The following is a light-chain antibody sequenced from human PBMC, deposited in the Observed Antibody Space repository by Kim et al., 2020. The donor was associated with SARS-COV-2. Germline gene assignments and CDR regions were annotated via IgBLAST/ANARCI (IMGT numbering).Light chain of an antibody. CDR3: AAWDDSLTGRA. J-gene: IGLJ2*01. Sequence: ELTQPPSASGSPGQTVTISCSGSSSNIGSHYVYWYQHLPGRAPKTLIYRSDQRPSGVPDRFSSSKSGTSAYLAISGLRSEDEADYYCAAWDDSLTGRALGGGTQLTVL. CDR1: SSNIGSHY. V-gene: IGLV1-47*01. CDR2: RSD.